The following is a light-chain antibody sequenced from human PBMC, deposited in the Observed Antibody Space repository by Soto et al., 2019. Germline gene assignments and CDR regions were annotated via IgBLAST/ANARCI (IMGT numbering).Light chain of an antibody. CDR2: GAS. Sequence: EIVMTQSPATLSVSPGERATLSCRASQSVSSNLSWYQQKPGHAPRLLIYGASSTATGFPARFSGSGSGTEFTLTISSLQSEDFAVYYCQQYNNWPRTFGQGNKVEIK. CDR1: QSVSSN. V-gene: IGKV3-15*01. CDR3: QQYNNWPRT. J-gene: IGKJ1*01.